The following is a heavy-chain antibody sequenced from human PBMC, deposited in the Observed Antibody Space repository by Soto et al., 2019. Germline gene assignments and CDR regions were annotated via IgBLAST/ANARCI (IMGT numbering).Heavy chain of an antibody. CDR2: ISSSSSYI. J-gene: IGHJ6*02. CDR3: ARDLVGAWGYYYYGMDV. D-gene: IGHD1-26*01. Sequence: EVQLVESGGGLVKPGGSLRLSCAASGFTFSSYSMNWVRQAPGKGLEWVSSISSSSSYIYYADSVKGRFTISRDNAKNSLYLQMNSLRAEDTAGYYCARDLVGAWGYYYYGMDVWGQGTTVTVSS. V-gene: IGHV3-21*01. CDR1: GFTFSSYS.